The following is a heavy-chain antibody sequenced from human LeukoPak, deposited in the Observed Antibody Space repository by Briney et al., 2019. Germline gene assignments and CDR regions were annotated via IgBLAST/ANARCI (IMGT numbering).Heavy chain of an antibody. D-gene: IGHD3-22*01. CDR1: GCTFSDHY. Sequence: GVPLRLSCAASGCTFSDHYMDWVRQAPGQWLEWVGRTRNKVNSNAAEYAASVKGRFTISRDDSKNLLYLQMNSLKTEDTAVYHCARSHYQSRDYFDQDAFDIWGQGTMVTVSS. CDR2: TRNKVNSNAA. V-gene: IGHV3-72*01. J-gene: IGHJ3*02. CDR3: ARSHYQSRDYFDQDAFDI.